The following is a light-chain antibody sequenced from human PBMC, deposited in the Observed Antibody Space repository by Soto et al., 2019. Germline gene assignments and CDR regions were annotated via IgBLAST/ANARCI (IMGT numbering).Light chain of an antibody. V-gene: IGKV3-11*01. J-gene: IGKJ1*01. Sequence: EIVLTQSPATLSSSPGETATLSCRASQYVGTRLAWYQHKPGQAPRLLIYYMSKRATGIPARFSGSGSGTDFTLTISSLAPEDFAIYYCHQRQSWPRTFGQWTKVEIK. CDR3: HQRQSWPRT. CDR2: YMS. CDR1: QYVGTR.